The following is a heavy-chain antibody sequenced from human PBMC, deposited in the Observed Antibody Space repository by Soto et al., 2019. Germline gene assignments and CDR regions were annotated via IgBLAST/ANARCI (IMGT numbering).Heavy chain of an antibody. CDR2: INPNSGGT. CDR1: GYTFTGYY. J-gene: IGHJ6*02. CDR3: ARGVVVPAAMPGGEIEYYYYYGMDV. Sequence: GASVKVSCKASGYTFTGYYMHWVRQAPGQGLEWMGWINPNSGGTNYAQKFQGWVTMTRDTSISTAYMELSRLRSDDTAVYYCARGVVVPAAMPGGEIEYYYYYGMDVWGQGTKVTVSS. D-gene: IGHD2-2*01. V-gene: IGHV1-2*04.